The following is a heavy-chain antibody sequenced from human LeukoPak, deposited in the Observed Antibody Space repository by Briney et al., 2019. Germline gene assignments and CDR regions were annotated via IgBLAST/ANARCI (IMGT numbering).Heavy chain of an antibody. D-gene: IGHD2-21*01. J-gene: IGHJ4*02. CDR1: GGSISSSSYY. V-gene: IGHV4-39*07. Sequence: ETLSLTCTVSGGSISSSSYYSGWIRQPPGKGLEWIGSIYYSGSTYYNPSLKSRVTISVDTSKNQFSLKLSSVTAADTAVYYCAREVMGQFDYWGQGTLVTVSS. CDR3: AREVMGQFDY. CDR2: IYYSGST.